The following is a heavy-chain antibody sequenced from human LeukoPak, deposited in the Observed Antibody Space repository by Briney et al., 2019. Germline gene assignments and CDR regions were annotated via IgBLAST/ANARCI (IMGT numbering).Heavy chain of an antibody. J-gene: IGHJ6*03. CDR1: GGSISSGSHY. CDR2: IYTSGST. Sequence: SETLSLTCTVSGGSISSGSHYWSWIRQSAGKGLEWIGRIYTSGSTNYNPSLKSRVTISVDTSKNQFSLKLSSVTAADTAVYYCARTCITIFGVVPSDMDVWGKGTTVTVSS. CDR3: ARTCITIFGVVPSDMDV. V-gene: IGHV4-61*02. D-gene: IGHD3-3*01.